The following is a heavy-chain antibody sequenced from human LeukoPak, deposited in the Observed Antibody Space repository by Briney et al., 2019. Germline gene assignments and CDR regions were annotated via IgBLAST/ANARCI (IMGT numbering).Heavy chain of an antibody. Sequence: GGSLRLSCAASGFTFSSYAMSWVRQAPGKGLEWVSAISGSGGSTYYADSVKGRFTISRVNSKNTLYLQMNSLRAEDTAVYYCAKRAYYYDSSGYPFDYWGQGTLVTVSS. CDR1: GFTFSSYA. CDR3: AKRAYYYDSSGYPFDY. D-gene: IGHD3-22*01. CDR2: ISGSGGST. J-gene: IGHJ4*02. V-gene: IGHV3-23*01.